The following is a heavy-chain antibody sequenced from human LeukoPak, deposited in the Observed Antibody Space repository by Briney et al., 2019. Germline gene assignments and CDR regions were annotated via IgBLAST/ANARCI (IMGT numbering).Heavy chain of an antibody. CDR3: ARVSLMVITDYYYGMDV. CDR1: GFTFSNYW. Sequence: PGGSLRLSCAASGFTFSNYWMSWVRQAPGKGLEWVANIKEDGSAKFYVDSVKGRFTISRDNAKNSLYLQMNSLRAEDTAVYYCARVSLMVITDYYYGMDVWGQGTTVTVSS. D-gene: IGHD2-21*01. CDR2: IKEDGSAK. V-gene: IGHV3-7*01. J-gene: IGHJ6*02.